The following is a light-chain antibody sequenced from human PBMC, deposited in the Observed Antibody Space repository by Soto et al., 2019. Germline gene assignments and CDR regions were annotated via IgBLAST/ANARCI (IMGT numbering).Light chain of an antibody. Sequence: QSALTQPASVSESPGQSVTISCTGTSSDVGGYNFVSWYQQHPGKAPKLIIYDVSDRPPGVSDRFSASKSGNTASLTISGLHAEDEADYYCSSYTTTNTQVFGGGTKVTVL. V-gene: IGLV2-14*01. CDR1: SSDVGGYNF. CDR2: DVS. J-gene: IGLJ2*01. CDR3: SSYTTTNTQV.